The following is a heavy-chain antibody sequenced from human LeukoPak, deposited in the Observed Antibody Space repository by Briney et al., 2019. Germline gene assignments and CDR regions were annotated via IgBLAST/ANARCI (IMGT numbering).Heavy chain of an antibody. CDR1: GYTFTSYA. CDR2: INAGNGNT. J-gene: IGHJ3*02. V-gene: IGHV1-3*01. D-gene: IGHD2-2*01. CDR3: ATLYQLHAFDI. Sequence: ASVKVSCKASGYTFTSYAMHWVRQAPGQRLEWMGWINAGNGNTKYSQKFQGRVTITRDTSASTAYMELSRLRSDDTAVYYCATLYQLHAFDIWGQGTMVTVSS.